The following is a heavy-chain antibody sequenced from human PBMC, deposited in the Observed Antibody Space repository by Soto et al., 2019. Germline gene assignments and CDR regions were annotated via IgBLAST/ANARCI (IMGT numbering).Heavy chain of an antibody. V-gene: IGHV1-24*01. CDR3: ATHSRGLYGSYYIFYYYGMDV. Sequence: ASVKVSCKVSGYTLTELSMHWVRQAPGKGLEWMGGFDPEDGETIYAQKFQGRVTMTEDTSTDTAYMELSSLRSEDTAVYYCATHSRGLYGSYYIFYYYGMDVSGQGTTVTVSS. J-gene: IGHJ6*02. CDR1: GYTLTELS. CDR2: FDPEDGET. D-gene: IGHD1-26*01.